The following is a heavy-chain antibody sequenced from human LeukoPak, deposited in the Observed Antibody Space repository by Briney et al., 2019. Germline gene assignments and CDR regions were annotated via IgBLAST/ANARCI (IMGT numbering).Heavy chain of an antibody. CDR1: GGSFSGYY. D-gene: IGHD3-10*01. CDR3: AIWALYGPGFDI. CDR2: INHSGST. Sequence: SETLSLTCAVYGGSFSGYYWSWIRQPPGKGLEWIGEINHSGSTNYNPSLKSRVTISVDTSKNQFSLKLSSVTAADTAVYYCAIWALYGPGFDIWGQGTMVTVSS. J-gene: IGHJ3*02. V-gene: IGHV4-34*01.